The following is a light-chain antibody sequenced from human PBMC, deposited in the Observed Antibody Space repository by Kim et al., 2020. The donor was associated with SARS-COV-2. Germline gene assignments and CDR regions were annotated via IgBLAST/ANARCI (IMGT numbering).Light chain of an antibody. J-gene: IGKJ2*01. CDR1: QSVSRY. CDR3: QQSYSTPYT. V-gene: IGKV1-39*01. CDR2: GAS. Sequence: DIQMTQSPSSLSASVGDRVTITCPASQSVSRYFNWYQQKAGKAPKLLIFGASSLQSGVTSRFSGSGSETDFTLTISSLQPEDFATYYCQQSYSTPYTFGQGTKLEI.